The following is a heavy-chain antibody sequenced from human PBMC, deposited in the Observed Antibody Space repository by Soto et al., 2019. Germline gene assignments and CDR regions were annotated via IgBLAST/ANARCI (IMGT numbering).Heavy chain of an antibody. CDR3: AKTYYYDSSGYLKFDP. CDR1: GFTFSSYA. D-gene: IGHD3-22*01. CDR2: ISGSGGST. J-gene: IGHJ5*02. Sequence: GGSLRLSCAASGFTFSSYAMSWVRQAPGKGLEWVSAISGSGGSTYYADSVKGRFTISRDNSKNTLYLQMNSLRAEDTAVYYCAKTYYYDSSGYLKFDPWGLGTLVTVSS. V-gene: IGHV3-23*01.